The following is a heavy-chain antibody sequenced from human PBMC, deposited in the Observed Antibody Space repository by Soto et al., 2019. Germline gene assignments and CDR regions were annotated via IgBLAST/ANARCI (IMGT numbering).Heavy chain of an antibody. CDR2: INPNSGGT. CDR1: GYTFTGFY. V-gene: IGHV1-2*04. J-gene: IGHJ6*02. CDR3: ARGRPPHXYDGSGYNPPHYYGMDV. D-gene: IGHD3-22*01. Sequence: ASVKVSCKASGYTFTGFYIHWVRQAPGEGLEWVGWINPNSGGTNYAQKFQVWVTMTRDTSISTACMELRRLRSDDTAIYYCARGRPPHXYDGSGYNPPHYYGMDVWGHGTTVTVSS.